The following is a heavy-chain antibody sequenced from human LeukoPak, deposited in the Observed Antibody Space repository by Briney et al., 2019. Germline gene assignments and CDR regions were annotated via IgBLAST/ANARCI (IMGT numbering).Heavy chain of an antibody. J-gene: IGHJ4*02. CDR3: AREPIYGLNFDY. CDR2: ISSSGSYI. D-gene: IGHD2/OR15-2a*01. Sequence: GWSLRLSCAASGFTFSSYSMNWVRQAPGKRLEWVSYISSSGSYIYYADSVKGRFTISRDNANKSLYLQLNSLRAEDTAVYFCAREPIYGLNFDYWGQGTLVTVAS. CDR1: GFTFSSYS. V-gene: IGHV3-21*01.